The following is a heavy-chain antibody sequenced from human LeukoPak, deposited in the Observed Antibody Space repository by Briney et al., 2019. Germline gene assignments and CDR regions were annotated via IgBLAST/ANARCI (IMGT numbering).Heavy chain of an antibody. CDR1: GGSISSYY. CDR3: TRGMTNNYYFAMDV. V-gene: IGHV4-59*01. Sequence: SETLSLTCTVSGGSISSYYWSWIRQPPGEGLEWIGYISYSGSSNYNPSLKSRVTISVDTSKNQFSLKVSSVTAADTAIYYCTRGMTNNYYFAMDVWGQGTTVTVSS. D-gene: IGHD2-8*01. J-gene: IGHJ6*02. CDR2: ISYSGSS.